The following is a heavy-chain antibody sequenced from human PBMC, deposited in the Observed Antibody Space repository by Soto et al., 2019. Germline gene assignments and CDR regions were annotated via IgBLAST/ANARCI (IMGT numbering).Heavy chain of an antibody. J-gene: IGHJ5*02. CDR1: GFTFSSYE. CDR3: AASGGIQLWSSFSNWFDP. D-gene: IGHD5-18*01. V-gene: IGHV3-48*03. Sequence: GGSLRLSCAASGFTFSSYEMNWVRQAPGKGLEWVSYISSSGSTICYADSVKGRFTISRDNAKNSLYLQMNSLRAEDTAVYYCAASGGIQLWSSFSNWFDPWGQGTLVTVSS. CDR2: ISSSGSTI.